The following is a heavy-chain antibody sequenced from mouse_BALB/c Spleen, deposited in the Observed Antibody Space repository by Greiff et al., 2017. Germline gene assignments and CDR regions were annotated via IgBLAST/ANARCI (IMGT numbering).Heavy chain of an antibody. Sequence: VQLQQSGPELVKPGASVKISCKASGYTFTDYNMHWVKQSHGKSLEWIGYIYPYNGGTGYNQKFKSKATLTVDNSSSTAYMELRSLTSEDSAVYYCARFDYDFYWYFDVWGAGTTVTVSS. CDR2: IYPYNGGT. J-gene: IGHJ1*01. D-gene: IGHD2-4*01. V-gene: IGHV1S29*02. CDR1: GYTFTDYN. CDR3: ARFDYDFYWYFDV.